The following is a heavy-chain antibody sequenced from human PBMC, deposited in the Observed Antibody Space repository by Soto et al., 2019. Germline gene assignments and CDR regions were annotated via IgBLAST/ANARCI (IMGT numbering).Heavy chain of an antibody. D-gene: IGHD2-21*01. Sequence: EVQLLESGGGLVQPGGSLRLSCAASGFTFSSHGMIWVRQAAGKGLEWVSAISGSGRSTYYADSVRGRFTISRDNSKNTLYLQMNSLRAEDTAVYFCAKEVVPDYWGQGTLVTVSS. CDR1: GFTFSSHG. J-gene: IGHJ4*02. V-gene: IGHV3-23*01. CDR3: AKEVVPDY. CDR2: ISGSGRST.